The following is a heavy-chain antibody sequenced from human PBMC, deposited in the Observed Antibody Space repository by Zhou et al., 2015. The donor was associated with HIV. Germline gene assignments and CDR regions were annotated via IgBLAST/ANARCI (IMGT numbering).Heavy chain of an antibody. J-gene: IGHJ4*02. CDR3: ARDLNCSGGSCKLDDY. CDR1: GGSFP. Sequence: QVVLIQSGAEVRRPGSSVKISCKASGGSFPVTWVRQAPGQGLEWMGGINPFFGTTNYAQKFQGRVSITADESTSTTYMQLDNLRSEDTAVYYCARDLNCSGGSCKLDDYWGQGTLVTVSS. CDR2: INPFFGTT. D-gene: IGHD2-15*01. V-gene: IGHV1-69*01.